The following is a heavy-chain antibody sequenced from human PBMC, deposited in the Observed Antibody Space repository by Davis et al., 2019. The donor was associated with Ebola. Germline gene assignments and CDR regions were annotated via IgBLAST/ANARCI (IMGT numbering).Heavy chain of an antibody. V-gene: IGHV1-69*13. CDR2: IIPIFGTA. CDR1: GGTFSSYA. CDR3: ASRMPADDYYDSSGYYYPQRNYYYYGMDV. J-gene: IGHJ6*02. D-gene: IGHD3-22*01. Sequence: SVKVSCKASGGTFSSYAISWVRQAPGQGLEWMGGIIPIFGTANYAQKFQGRVTITADESTSTAYMELSSLRSEDTAVYYCASRMPADDYYDSSGYYYPQRNYYYYGMDVWGQGTTVTVSS.